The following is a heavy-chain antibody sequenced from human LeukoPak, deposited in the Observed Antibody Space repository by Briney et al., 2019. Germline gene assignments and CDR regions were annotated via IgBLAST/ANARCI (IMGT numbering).Heavy chain of an antibody. CDR1: GFTFSNAW. CDR2: IKSKTDGGTT. J-gene: IGHJ4*02. CDR3: TTEKYVWGSPPDY. V-gene: IGHV3-15*01. Sequence: GGSLRLSCAASGFTFSNAWMSWVRQAPGKGLEWVGRIKSKTDGGTTDYAAPVKGRFTISRDDSKNTLYLQMNSLKTEDTAAYYCTTEKYVWGSPPDYWGQGTLVAVSS. D-gene: IGHD3-16*01.